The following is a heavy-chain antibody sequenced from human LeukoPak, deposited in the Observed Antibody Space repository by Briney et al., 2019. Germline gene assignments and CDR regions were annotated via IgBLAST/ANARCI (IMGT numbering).Heavy chain of an antibody. V-gene: IGHV3-23*01. D-gene: IGHD6-19*01. CDR1: GFTLSSYE. J-gene: IGHJ1*01. Sequence: GGSLRLSCTVSGFTLSSYEMSWIRQAPGKGLEWVSSIDYDGGSGHYADSVKGRFTISRDNSNNTLFLHLNSLRGEDTAVYYCTRNSGWYGLSWGQGTLVTVSS. CDR2: IDYDGGSG. CDR3: TRNSGWYGLS.